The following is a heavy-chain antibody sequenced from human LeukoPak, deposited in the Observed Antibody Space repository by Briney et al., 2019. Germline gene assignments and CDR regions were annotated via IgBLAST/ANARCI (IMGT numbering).Heavy chain of an antibody. CDR1: GFTVSSNY. CDR2: IYSGGVT. D-gene: IGHD5-24*01. J-gene: IGHJ4*02. Sequence: GGSLRLSCAASGFTVSSNYMSWVRQAPGKGLEWVSLIYSGGVTHYADSVKGRFTISRDNSKNTLYLQMNSLRAEDTAVYYCARGGDGYTISHLFDYWGQGTLVTVSS. CDR3: ARGGDGYTISHLFDY. V-gene: IGHV3-66*01.